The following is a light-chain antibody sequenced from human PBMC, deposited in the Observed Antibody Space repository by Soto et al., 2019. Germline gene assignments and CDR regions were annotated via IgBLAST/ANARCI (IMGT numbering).Light chain of an antibody. CDR3: QQYNNWPRWT. CDR1: QTVGVR. J-gene: IGKJ1*01. Sequence: EIVLTQSPATLSASPGERATLSCRASQTVGVRLAWYQHKPGQAPRLLIYEASNRATGIPARFSASGSGADFTLTISSLEPEDFAVYYCQQYNNWPRWTFDQVTKVDIK. V-gene: IGKV3-11*01. CDR2: EAS.